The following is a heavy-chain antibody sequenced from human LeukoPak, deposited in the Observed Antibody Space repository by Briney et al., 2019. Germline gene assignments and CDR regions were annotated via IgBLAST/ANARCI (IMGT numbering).Heavy chain of an antibody. D-gene: IGHD2-8*02. CDR2: ISNDGNKK. V-gene: IGHV3-30*18. CDR1: GFTFSTYG. Sequence: GRSLRLSCAATGFTFSTYGMHWVRQAPGKGLEWVAAISNDGNKKYYADSVKGRFTISRDNPKNTLFLQMNSLRAEDTAVYYCAKEGWDKSYWYGRIDYWGQGTLVTVS. CDR3: AKEGWDKSYWYGRIDY. J-gene: IGHJ4*02.